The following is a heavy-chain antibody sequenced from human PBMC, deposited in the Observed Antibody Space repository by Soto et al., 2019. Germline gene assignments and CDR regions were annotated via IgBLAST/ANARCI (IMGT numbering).Heavy chain of an antibody. J-gene: IGHJ3*02. CDR1: GGTFSSYT. D-gene: IGHD2-15*01. CDR2: IIPILGIA. V-gene: IGHV1-69*02. CDR3: ARAETTTYCSGGSCYRSAFDI. Sequence: QVQLVQSGAEVKKPGSSVKVSCKASGGTFSSYTISWVRQAPGQGLEWMGRIIPILGIANYAQKFQGRVTITADKSTSTAYMELSSRRSEDTAVYYCARAETTTYCSGGSCYRSAFDIWGQGTMVTVSS.